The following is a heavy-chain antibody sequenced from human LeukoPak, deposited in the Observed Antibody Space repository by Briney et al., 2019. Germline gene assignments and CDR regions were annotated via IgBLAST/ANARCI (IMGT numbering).Heavy chain of an antibody. CDR2: INQSGST. J-gene: IGHJ3*02. Sequence: ETLSLTCAVYGGSFSGYYWSWIRQPPGKGVEWIGEINQSGSTKYNPSLTRRGTISVETSKNQFSLKLSSVTAADTAVYYCARGSRTWNPDAFDIWGQGTMVTVSS. V-gene: IGHV4-34*01. CDR1: GGSFSGYY. D-gene: IGHD1-1*01. CDR3: ARGSRTWNPDAFDI.